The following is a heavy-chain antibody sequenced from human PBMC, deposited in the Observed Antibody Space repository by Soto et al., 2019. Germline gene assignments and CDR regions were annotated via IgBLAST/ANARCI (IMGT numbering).Heavy chain of an antibody. CDR3: TRGGCSCECYCSFDF. CDR1: GFSFSAYC. Sequence: EVQLVESGGGVVRPGGSLRLSCAASGFSFSAYCFTWVRQTPGKGLEWVANINQDGSERYYVDSVKGRVTISSDNAGKSLYLQMNTPRAEDTAVYYFTRGGCSCECYCSFDFWGQGTLVTVSS. J-gene: IGHJ4*02. V-gene: IGHV3-7*01. D-gene: IGHD2-21*01. CDR2: INQDGSER.